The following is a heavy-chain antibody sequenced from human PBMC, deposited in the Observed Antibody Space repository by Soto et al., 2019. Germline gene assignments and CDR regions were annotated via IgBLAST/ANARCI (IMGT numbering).Heavy chain of an antibody. CDR1: GFTFSSYA. J-gene: IGHJ6*02. CDR2: ISGSGGST. V-gene: IGHV3-23*01. Sequence: PGGSLRLSCAASGFTFSSYAMSWVRQAPGKGLEWVSAISGSGGSTYYAGSVKGRFTISRDNSKNTLYLQMNSLRAEDTAVYYCAKARYCSGGSCYSYYGMDVWGQGTTVTVSS. CDR3: AKARYCSGGSCYSYYGMDV. D-gene: IGHD2-15*01.